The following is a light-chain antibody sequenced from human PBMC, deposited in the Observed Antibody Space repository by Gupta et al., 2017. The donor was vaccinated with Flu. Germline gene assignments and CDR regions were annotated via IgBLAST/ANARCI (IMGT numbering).Light chain of an antibody. J-gene: IGKJ4*01. V-gene: IGKV1-33*01. CDR1: QDISNY. CDR2: DAS. Sequence: DIQMTQSPSSLSASVGDRVTITCQASQDISNYLNWYQQKPGKAPKLLIYDASKVETGVPSRFSGSGSGTDFTFTISSRQPEDIATYYCQHEDNLLITFGGGTKVEIK. CDR3: QHEDNLLIT.